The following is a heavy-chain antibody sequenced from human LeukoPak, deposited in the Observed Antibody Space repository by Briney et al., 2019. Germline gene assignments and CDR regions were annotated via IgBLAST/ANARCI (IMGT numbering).Heavy chain of an antibody. CDR1: GGSNSSPTDY. Sequence: SDTLSLTCTVAGGSNSSPTDYWAWFRQPPGEGLEGIENIYYSGRNYYSPSVKSRVTISLDTSNNQFSLKLTSVTAADTAVYYCARDRKVITGIDYWGQGTLVTVSS. D-gene: IGHD3-16*01. CDR2: IYYSGRN. V-gene: IGHV4-39*07. J-gene: IGHJ4*02. CDR3: ARDRKVITGIDY.